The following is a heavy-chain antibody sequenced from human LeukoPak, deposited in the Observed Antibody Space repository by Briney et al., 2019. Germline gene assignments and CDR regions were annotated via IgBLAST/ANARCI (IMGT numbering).Heavy chain of an antibody. Sequence: ASVKVSCKASGYTFTSYYMHWVRQAPGQGLEWMGWINPNSGGTNYAQKFQGRVTMTRDTSISTSYMELSRLRSDDTAVYYCARAWLRLNPYFDYWGQGTLVTVSS. CDR1: GYTFTSYY. V-gene: IGHV1-2*02. CDR3: ARAWLRLNPYFDY. J-gene: IGHJ4*02. CDR2: INPNSGGT. D-gene: IGHD5-12*01.